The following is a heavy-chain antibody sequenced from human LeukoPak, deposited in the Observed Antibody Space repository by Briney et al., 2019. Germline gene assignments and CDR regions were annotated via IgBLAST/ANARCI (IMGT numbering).Heavy chain of an antibody. CDR3: AREDYDFWSGYDTGPGWFDP. CDR1: GFTFSSYA. D-gene: IGHD3-3*01. J-gene: IGHJ5*02. Sequence: GGSLRLSCAASGFTFSSYAMHWVRQAPGKGLEWVAVISYDGSNKYYADSVKGRFTISRDNSKNTLYLQMNSLRAEDTAVYYCAREDYDFWSGYDTGPGWFDPWGQGTLVTVSS. V-gene: IGHV3-30*01. CDR2: ISYDGSNK.